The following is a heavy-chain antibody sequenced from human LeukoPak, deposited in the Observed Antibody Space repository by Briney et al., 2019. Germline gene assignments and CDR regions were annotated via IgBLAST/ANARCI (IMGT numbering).Heavy chain of an antibody. Sequence: GGSLRLSCAASGFTFSSYGMHWVRQTPGKGLEWVAVISYDGSNKYYADSVKGRFTISRDNSKNTLYLQMNSLRAEDTAVYYCAKDFVYCSGGSCYGLDYWGQGTLVTVSS. J-gene: IGHJ4*02. D-gene: IGHD2-15*01. V-gene: IGHV3-30*18. CDR2: ISYDGSNK. CDR1: GFTFSSYG. CDR3: AKDFVYCSGGSCYGLDY.